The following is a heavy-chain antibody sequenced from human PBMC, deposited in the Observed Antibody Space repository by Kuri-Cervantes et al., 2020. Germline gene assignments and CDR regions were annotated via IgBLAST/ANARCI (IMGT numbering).Heavy chain of an antibody. J-gene: IGHJ4*02. CDR1: GFTFSNSD. CDR3: ARADYGYSSGCIDY. V-gene: IGHV3-35*01. D-gene: IGHD6-19*01. Sequence: GGSLRLSCAASGFTFSNSDMNWVHQAPGKGLEWVSGVSWNGSRTHYADSVKGRFTISRDNAKNSLYLQMNSLRAEDTAVYYCARADYGYSSGCIDYWGQGTLVTVSS. CDR2: VSWNGSRT.